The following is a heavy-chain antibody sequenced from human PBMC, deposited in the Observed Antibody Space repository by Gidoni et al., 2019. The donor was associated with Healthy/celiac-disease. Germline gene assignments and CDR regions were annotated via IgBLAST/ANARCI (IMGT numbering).Heavy chain of an antibody. CDR3: ARDSGITIFGVVITNYYYYGMDV. CDR2: INAGNGNT. CDR1: GYTFTSYA. J-gene: IGHJ6*02. D-gene: IGHD3-3*01. Sequence: QVQLVQSGAEVKKPGASVKVSCQASGYTFTSYAMHWVRQAPGQRLEWMGWINAGNGNTKYSQKFQGRVTITRDTSASTAYMELSSLRSEDTAVYYCARDSGITIFGVVITNYYYYGMDVWGQGTTVTVSS. V-gene: IGHV1-3*01.